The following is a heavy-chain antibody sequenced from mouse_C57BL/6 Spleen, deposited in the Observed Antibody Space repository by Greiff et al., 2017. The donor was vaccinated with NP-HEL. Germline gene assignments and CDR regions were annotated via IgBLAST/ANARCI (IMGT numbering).Heavy chain of an antibody. V-gene: IGHV1-81*01. D-gene: IGHD1-1*01. CDR1: GYTFTSYG. CDR3: ARGYYYGSSYGDWYCDV. Sequence: VQLQQSGAELARPGASVKLSCKASGYTFTSYGISWVKQRTGQGLEWIGEIYPRSGNTYYNEKFKGKATLTADKSSSTAYMELRSLTSEDSAVYFCARGYYYGSSYGDWYCDVWGTGTTVTVSS. J-gene: IGHJ1*03. CDR2: IYPRSGNT.